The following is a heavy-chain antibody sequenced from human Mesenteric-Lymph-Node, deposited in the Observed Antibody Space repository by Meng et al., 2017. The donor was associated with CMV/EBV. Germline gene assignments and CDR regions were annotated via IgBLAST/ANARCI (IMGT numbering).Heavy chain of an antibody. J-gene: IGHJ6*02. D-gene: IGHD6-6*01. V-gene: IGHV4-39*07. Sequence: GSLRLSCTVSGDSISNSNYYWGWIRQPPGKGLEWIGSIYYSGNTYNNPSLKSRVTISVDPSKNQFSLKLSSVTAADTAVYYCARDSSSYYYYYGMDVWGQGTTVTVSS. CDR3: ARDSSSYYYYYGMDV. CDR2: IYYSGNT. CDR1: GDSISNSNYY.